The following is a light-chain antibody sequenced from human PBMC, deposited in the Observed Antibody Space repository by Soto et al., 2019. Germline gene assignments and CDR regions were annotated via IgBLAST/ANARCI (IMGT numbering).Light chain of an antibody. CDR2: GAS. Sequence: EIVMTQSPATLSVSPGERATLSCRASQSVSSNLAWYQQKPGQAPRLLIYGASTRATGIPARFSGSGSGTEFTLTISSLQSEDLAVYFCQQYFSFPYTFGQGTKLEIK. J-gene: IGKJ2*01. CDR3: QQYFSFPYT. CDR1: QSVSSN. V-gene: IGKV3-15*01.